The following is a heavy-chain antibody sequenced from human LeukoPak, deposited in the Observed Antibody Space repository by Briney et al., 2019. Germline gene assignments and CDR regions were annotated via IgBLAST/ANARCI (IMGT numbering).Heavy chain of an antibody. D-gene: IGHD2-2*01. J-gene: IGHJ5*02. V-gene: IGHV3-23*01. CDR1: GFTFSSYA. Sequence: GGSLRLSCAASGFTFSSYAMSWVRHASGEGLEWVSAISDSGGTTYYADSVKGRFTISRDNSKNTLYLQMNSLRGEDTAVYYCAKLTRGYCSSTACPNWFDPWGQGTLVTVSS. CDR3: AKLTRGYCSSTACPNWFDP. CDR2: ISDSGGTT.